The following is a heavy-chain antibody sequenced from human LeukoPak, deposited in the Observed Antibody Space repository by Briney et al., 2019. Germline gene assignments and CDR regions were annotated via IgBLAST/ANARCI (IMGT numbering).Heavy chain of an antibody. V-gene: IGHV3-64*01. CDR1: GFTFTTYS. Sequence: GGSLRLSCAAAGFTFTTYSMHWVRQAPGKGLEYVSGISINGDNRYYANSVKGRFTISRDNSKNTVWLQMGSLRPEDTGVYFCARGRGETSARPFFDYRGGQGSLITVSS. J-gene: IGHJ4*02. D-gene: IGHD3/OR15-3a*01. CDR3: ARGRGETSARPFFDYR. CDR2: ISINGDNR.